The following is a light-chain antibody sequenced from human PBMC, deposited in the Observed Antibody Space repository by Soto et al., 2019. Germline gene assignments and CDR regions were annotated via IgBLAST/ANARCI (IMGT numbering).Light chain of an antibody. CDR1: RSISSW. J-gene: IGKJ5*01. CDR2: DAS. V-gene: IGKV1-5*01. CDR3: QQYNSYLIT. Sequence: DIQMTQSPSTLSASVGDRVTITCRASRSISSWLAWYQQKPGKAPKLLIYDASSLESGVPSRFSGSGSGTEFTLTISSLQPDDFATYYCQQYNSYLITFGQGTRLEIK.